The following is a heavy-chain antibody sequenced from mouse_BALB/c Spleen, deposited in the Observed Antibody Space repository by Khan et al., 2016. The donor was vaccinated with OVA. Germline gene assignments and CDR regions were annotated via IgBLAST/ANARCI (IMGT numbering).Heavy chain of an antibody. Sequence: QIQLVQSGPELKKPGETVKISCKASGYTFTNYGMNWVKQSPGKALKWMGWINTYTGDPTYADDFKGRFAFSLETSANTAYLQINNLKNEDTATYFCARPPYFSETLDYWGQGTSVTVSS. D-gene: IGHD2-10*01. CDR1: GYTFTNYG. CDR2: INTYTGDP. V-gene: IGHV9-3-1*01. J-gene: IGHJ4*01. CDR3: ARPPYFSETLDY.